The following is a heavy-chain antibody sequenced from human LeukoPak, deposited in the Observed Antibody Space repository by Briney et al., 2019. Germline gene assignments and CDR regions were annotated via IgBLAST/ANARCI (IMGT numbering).Heavy chain of an antibody. Sequence: GGSLRLSCAASGFTFSSYWMHWVRQAPGKGLVWVSRINSDGSSTSYADSVKGRFTISRDNAKNTLYLQMNSLRAEDTAVYYCARAYYDFWSGYEASYGMDVWGQGTTVTVSS. D-gene: IGHD3-3*01. V-gene: IGHV3-74*01. CDR2: INSDGSST. CDR1: GFTFSSYW. J-gene: IGHJ6*02. CDR3: ARAYYDFWSGYEASYGMDV.